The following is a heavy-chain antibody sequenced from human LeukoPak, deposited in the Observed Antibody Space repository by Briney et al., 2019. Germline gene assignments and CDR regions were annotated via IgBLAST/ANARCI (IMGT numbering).Heavy chain of an antibody. CDR1: GLTFSSYG. CDR2: ISGSGGNT. V-gene: IGHV3-23*01. CDR3: ARGGYYGSGRYYFDS. D-gene: IGHD3-3*01. J-gene: IGHJ4*02. Sequence: PGGSLRLSSTASGLTFSSYGISWVRQAPGKGLEWVSSISGSGGNTDYADSVKGRFTISRDNAKNTLHLQMNSLRAEDTAVYYCARGGYYGSGRYYFDSWGQGTLVTVSS.